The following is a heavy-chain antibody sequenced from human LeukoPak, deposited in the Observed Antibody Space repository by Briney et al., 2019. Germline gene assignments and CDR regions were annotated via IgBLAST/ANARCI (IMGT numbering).Heavy chain of an antibody. CDR3: TTIRGDSGYDPNWFDP. J-gene: IGHJ5*02. D-gene: IGHD5-12*01. Sequence: GGSLRLSCAASGFTFNNAWMSWVRQVPGKGLEWVGRIKSKTDGGTADYAAPVKGRFTILRDDSKNTLYLQLDSLKSEDTAVYFCTTIRGDSGYDPNWFDPWGQGTLVTVSS. CDR1: GFTFNNAW. V-gene: IGHV3-15*01. CDR2: IKSKTDGGTA.